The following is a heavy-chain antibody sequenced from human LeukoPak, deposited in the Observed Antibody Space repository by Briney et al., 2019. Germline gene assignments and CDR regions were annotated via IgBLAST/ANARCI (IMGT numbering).Heavy chain of an antibody. CDR1: GGSISSSSYY. V-gene: IGHV4-31*03. Sequence: SETLSLTCTVSGGSISSSSYYWGWIRQPPGKGLEWIGYIYYSGSTYYNPSLKSRVTISVDTSKNQFSLKLSSVTAADTAVYYCAREVVRGVITLDAFDIWGQGTMVTVSS. D-gene: IGHD3-10*01. J-gene: IGHJ3*02. CDR2: IYYSGST. CDR3: AREVVRGVITLDAFDI.